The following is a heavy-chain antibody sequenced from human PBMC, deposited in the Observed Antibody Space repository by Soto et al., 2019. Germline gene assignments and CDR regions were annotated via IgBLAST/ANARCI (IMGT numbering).Heavy chain of an antibody. J-gene: IGHJ4*02. CDR1: GFTFSSYA. CDR3: AKSLPVLMVYAQYYFDY. CDR2: ISGSGGST. Sequence: GGSLRLSCAASGFTFSSYAMSWVRQAPGKGLEWVSAISGSGGSTYYADSVKGRFNISRDNSKNTLYLQMNSLRAEDTAVYYCAKSLPVLMVYAQYYFDYWGQGTLVTVSS. D-gene: IGHD2-8*01. V-gene: IGHV3-23*01.